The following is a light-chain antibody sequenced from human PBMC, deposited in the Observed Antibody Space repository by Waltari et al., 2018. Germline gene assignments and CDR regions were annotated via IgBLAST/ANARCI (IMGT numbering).Light chain of an antibody. J-gene: IGLJ2*01. Sequence: QSALTQPPSVSKSLGQSVTISCTGTSSDIGNYNGVSWYRQRSGTVPRLLIYEDYKRPSGFSGRFSGSKSGNTASLTISGLQTEDEADYYCASYRSGGTLLFGGGTRLTVL. CDR3: ASYRSGGTLL. CDR2: EDY. CDR1: SSDIGNYNG. V-gene: IGLV2-18*02.